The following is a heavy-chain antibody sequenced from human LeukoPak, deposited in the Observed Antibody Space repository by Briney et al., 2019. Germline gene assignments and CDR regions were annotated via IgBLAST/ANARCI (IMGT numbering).Heavy chain of an antibody. CDR2: IGSSGSTV. J-gene: IGHJ5*02. V-gene: IGHV3-48*03. D-gene: IGHD3-10*01. CDR3: ASGSLWSPNWFDP. Sequence: PGGSLRLSCAASGFTFSSYAMSWVRQAPGKGLEWVSYIGSSGSTVYYADSVKGRFTISRDNSKNSLYLQMNSLRAEDTAIYYCASGSLWSPNWFDPWGQGTLVTVSS. CDR1: GFTFSSYA.